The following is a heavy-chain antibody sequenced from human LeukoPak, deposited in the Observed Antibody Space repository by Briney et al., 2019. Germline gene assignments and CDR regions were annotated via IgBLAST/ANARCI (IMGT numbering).Heavy chain of an antibody. V-gene: IGHV3-30*03. CDR1: GFTFSSYG. D-gene: IGHD2-15*01. CDR3: ATYKGYCSGGSCFRLDY. Sequence: GRSLRLSCAASGFTFSSYGMHWVRQAPGKGLEWVAVISYDGSNKYYADSVKGRFTISRDNSKNTLYLQMNSLRAEDTAVYYCATYKGYCSGGSCFRLDYWGQGTLVTVSS. J-gene: IGHJ4*02. CDR2: ISYDGSNK.